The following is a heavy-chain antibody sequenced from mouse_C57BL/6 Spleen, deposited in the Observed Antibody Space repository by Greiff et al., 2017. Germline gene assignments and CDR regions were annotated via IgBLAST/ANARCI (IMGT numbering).Heavy chain of an antibody. J-gene: IGHJ2*01. CDR2: ISRGSSTI. D-gene: IGHD1-1*01. Sequence: EVQLVESGGGLVKPGGSLKLSCAASGFTFSDYGMHWVRQAPEKGLEWVAYISRGSSTIYYADTVKGRFTISRDNAKNTLFLQMTSLMSEDTAMYYCARSYYYGSYFGYWGQGTTLTVSS. V-gene: IGHV5-17*01. CDR3: ARSYYYGSYFGY. CDR1: GFTFSDYG.